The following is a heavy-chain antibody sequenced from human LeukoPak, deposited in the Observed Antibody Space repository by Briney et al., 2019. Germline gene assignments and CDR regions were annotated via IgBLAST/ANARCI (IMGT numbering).Heavy chain of an antibody. D-gene: IGHD6-19*01. CDR2: IYTSGST. CDR1: GGSISSYY. J-gene: IGHJ4*02. Sequence: SETLSLTCTVSGGSISSYYWSWIRQPAGKGLEWIGRIYTSGSTNYNPSLKSRVTMSVDTSKNQFSLKLSSVTAADTAVYYCARDRYSSGWTLPRNWGQGTLVTVSS. CDR3: ARDRYSSGWTLPRN. V-gene: IGHV4-4*07.